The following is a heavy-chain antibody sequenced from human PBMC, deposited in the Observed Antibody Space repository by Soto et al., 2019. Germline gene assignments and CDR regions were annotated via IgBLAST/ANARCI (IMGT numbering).Heavy chain of an antibody. CDR2: INHAEST. CDR1: GDSIIGFY. V-gene: IGHV4-59*01. Sequence: SETLSLTCTVSGDSIIGFYWGWIRQPPGKGLEWIGYINHAESTYYSPSLQSRVTISLDSSKTQFSLILTSVTAADTAVYFCARFHRNHFDSWGQRTPVTVSS. CDR3: ARFHRNHFDS. J-gene: IGHJ4*02.